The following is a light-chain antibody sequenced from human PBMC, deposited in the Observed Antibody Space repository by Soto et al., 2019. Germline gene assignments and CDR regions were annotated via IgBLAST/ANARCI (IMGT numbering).Light chain of an antibody. CDR2: WAS. Sequence: DIVMTQSPDSLAVSLGETATINCKSSQSVLYSSSNRKYLAWYQQKAGQPPKLLIHWASTRDSGVPDRFSGSGSATDFTLTISDLQAEDVAVYYCLQYYTTPLTFGQGTRLEIK. V-gene: IGKV4-1*01. CDR1: QSVLYSSSNRKY. J-gene: IGKJ5*01. CDR3: LQYYTTPLT.